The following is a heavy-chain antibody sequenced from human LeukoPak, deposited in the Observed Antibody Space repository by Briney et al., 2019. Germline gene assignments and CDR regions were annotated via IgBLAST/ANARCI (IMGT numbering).Heavy chain of an antibody. D-gene: IGHD6-13*01. Sequence: AGGSLRLSCAASGFTFSSYEMNWVRQAPGKGLEWVSYISSSGSTIYYADSVKGRFTISRDNAKNSLYLQMNSLRAEDTAVYYCARQNIGYSSSWYYYYYYMDVWGKGTTVTISS. J-gene: IGHJ6*03. CDR3: ARQNIGYSSSWYYYYYYMDV. CDR1: GFTFSSYE. V-gene: IGHV3-48*03. CDR2: ISSSGSTI.